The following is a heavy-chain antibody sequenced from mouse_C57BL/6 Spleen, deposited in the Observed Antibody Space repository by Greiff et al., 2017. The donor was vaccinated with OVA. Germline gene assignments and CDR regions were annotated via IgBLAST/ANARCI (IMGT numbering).Heavy chain of an antibody. CDR1: GYTFTSYW. V-gene: IGHV1-69*01. Sequence: QVQLQQPGAELVMPGASVKLSCKASGYTFTSYWMHWVKQRPGQGLEWIGEIDPSDSYTNYNQKFKGKSTLTVDKSSSTAYMQLSSLTSEDSAVYYCARRGTIYYGCGGFAYWGQGTLVTVSA. D-gene: IGHD2-2*01. CDR2: IDPSDSYT. J-gene: IGHJ3*01. CDR3: ARRGTIYYGCGGFAY.